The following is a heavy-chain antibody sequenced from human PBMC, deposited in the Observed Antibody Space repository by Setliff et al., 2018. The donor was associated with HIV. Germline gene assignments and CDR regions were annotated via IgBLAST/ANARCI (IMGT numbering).Heavy chain of an antibody. V-gene: IGHV1-18*01. CDR3: ARGPPIVVVPAALLTFDY. CDR2: ISAYNGNT. Sequence: ASVKVSCKASGSTFTSYGISWVRQAPGQGLEWMGWISAYNGNTNYAQKLQGRVTMTTDTSTSTAYMELRSLRSDDTAGYYCARGPPIVVVPAALLTFDYWGQGTLVTVSS. J-gene: IGHJ4*02. D-gene: IGHD2-2*01. CDR1: GSTFTSYG.